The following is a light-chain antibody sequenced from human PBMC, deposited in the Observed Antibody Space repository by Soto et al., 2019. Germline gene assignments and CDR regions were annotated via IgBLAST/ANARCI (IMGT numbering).Light chain of an antibody. J-gene: IGKJ1*01. Sequence: VMTQSPATLSVSPGERAALSCRASQSVSTNLAWYQQKPGQAPRLLIYFASTRATAVPARFTARGSGTEFTLTISSLQSEDFAVYYCLQYNNWPRTFGQGTKVEIK. CDR1: QSVSTN. CDR3: LQYNNWPRT. V-gene: IGKV3-15*01. CDR2: FAS.